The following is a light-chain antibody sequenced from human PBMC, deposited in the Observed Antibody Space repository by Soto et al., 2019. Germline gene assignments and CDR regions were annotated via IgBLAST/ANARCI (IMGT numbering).Light chain of an antibody. CDR3: QQYNSHDDIA. CDR2: KAS. J-gene: IGKJ4*01. V-gene: IGKV1-5*03. CDR1: QSISSW. Sequence: DIQMTQSPSTLSASVGDRVTITCRASQSISSWLAWYQQKPGKAPKLLIYKASSLESGVPSRFSGSVSGTEFTLTISSLQPDDSATYYCQQYNSHDDIAFGRGTKVDIK.